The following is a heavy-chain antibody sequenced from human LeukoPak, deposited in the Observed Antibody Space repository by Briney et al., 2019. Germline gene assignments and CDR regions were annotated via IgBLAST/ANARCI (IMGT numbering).Heavy chain of an antibody. CDR3: ATEFNYYGSGSYS. J-gene: IGHJ5*02. D-gene: IGHD3-10*01. Sequence: GGSLRLSCAASGFTFSSYGMHWVRQAPGKGLEWVAVIRHDGSDKYYIDSVKDRFIISRDNSKNTLYLQMNSLRTEDTAVYYCATEFNYYGSGSYSWGQGTLVTVSS. CDR1: GFTFSSYG. V-gene: IGHV3-30*04. CDR2: IRHDGSDK.